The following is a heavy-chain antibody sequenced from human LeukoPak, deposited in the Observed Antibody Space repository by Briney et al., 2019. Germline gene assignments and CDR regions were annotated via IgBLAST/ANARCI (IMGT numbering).Heavy chain of an antibody. CDR1: GFTVSDNY. D-gene: IGHD2-15*01. CDR2: ISSTSTYI. CDR3: ARGGGNFDY. Sequence: PGGSLRLSCAASGFTVSDNYMSWVRQAPGKGLEWVSSISSTSTYICYADSVKGRFTISRDNAKNSLYLQMNSLRAEDTAVYYCARGGGNFDYWGQGTLVTVSS. J-gene: IGHJ4*02. V-gene: IGHV3-21*01.